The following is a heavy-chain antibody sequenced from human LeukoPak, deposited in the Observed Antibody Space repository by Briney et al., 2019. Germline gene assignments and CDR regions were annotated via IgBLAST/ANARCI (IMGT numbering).Heavy chain of an antibody. CDR3: ARRDPYYYYMDV. J-gene: IGHJ6*03. Sequence: SETLSLTCTVSGGSISSYYWSWIRQPPGKGLEWIGYIYTSGGTNYNPSLKSRVTISVDTSKNQFSLKLSSVTAADTAVYYCARRDPYYYYMDVWGKGTTVTVSS. CDR2: IYTSGGT. CDR1: GGSISSYY. V-gene: IGHV4-4*09.